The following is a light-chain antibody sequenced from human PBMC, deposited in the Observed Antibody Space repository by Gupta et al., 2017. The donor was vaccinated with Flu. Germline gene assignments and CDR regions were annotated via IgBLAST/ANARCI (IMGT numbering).Light chain of an antibody. V-gene: IGKV1-39*01. J-gene: IGKJ2*02. Sequence: PSSLSASMGDRVTIACRTHQYISQFLDWYVQRPGKAPQFLISGASKVESGAPSRVSGSGSGTEFTLTIRRREHEDFATYYCQQKNSAPCTFGQGT. CDR3: QQKNSAPCT. CDR1: QYISQF. CDR2: GAS.